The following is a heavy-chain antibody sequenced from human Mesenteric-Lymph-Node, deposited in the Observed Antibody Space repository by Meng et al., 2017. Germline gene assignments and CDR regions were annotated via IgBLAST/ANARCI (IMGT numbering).Heavy chain of an antibody. D-gene: IGHD6-13*01. CDR1: GLSFNTHA. Sequence: QVQLVESGGVVVQPGRSLRLSCVASGLSFNTHAMHWVRQAPGKGLEWVAVISYDGTNKYYADSVMGRFTISRDNSKSTLFLQMNSLRAEDTAMYYCMSEIRKAPTGTDYWGQGTLVTVSS. V-gene: IGHV3-30-3*01. J-gene: IGHJ4*02. CDR3: MSEIRKAPTGTDY. CDR2: ISYDGTNK.